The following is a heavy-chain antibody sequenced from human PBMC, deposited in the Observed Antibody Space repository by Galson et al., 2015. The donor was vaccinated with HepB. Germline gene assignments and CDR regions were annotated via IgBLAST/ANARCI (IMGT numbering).Heavy chain of an antibody. CDR1: GFTFSSYW. V-gene: IGHV3-7*01. CDR3: ARDNGGNYYFYYYMDV. Sequence: LRLSCAASGFTFSSYWMSWVRQAPGKGLEWVANIKQDGSEKYYVDSVKGRFTISRDNAKNSLYLQMNSLRAEDTAVYYCARDNGGNYYFYYYMDVWGKGTTVTVSS. J-gene: IGHJ6*03. D-gene: IGHD2-8*01. CDR2: IKQDGSEK.